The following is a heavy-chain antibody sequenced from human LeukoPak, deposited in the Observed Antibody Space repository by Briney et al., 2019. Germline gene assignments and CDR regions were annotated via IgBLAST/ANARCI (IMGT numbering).Heavy chain of an antibody. CDR3: SRIGGPYYYYYMDV. Sequence: GRSLRLSCAASGFTFSIYGMHWVRQAPGKGLEWVAVTSSDGSITDYADSVKGRFTISRDNSKNTLYLQMNSLRDEDTAVYYCSRIGGPYYYYYMDVWGKGTTVTVSS. D-gene: IGHD3-10*01. J-gene: IGHJ6*03. V-gene: IGHV3-30*03. CDR1: GFTFSIYG. CDR2: TSSDGSIT.